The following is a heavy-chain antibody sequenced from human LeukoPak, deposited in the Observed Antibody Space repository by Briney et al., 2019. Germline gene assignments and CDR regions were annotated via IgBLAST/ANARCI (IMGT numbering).Heavy chain of an antibody. Sequence: SETLSLTCAVYGGSFSGYYWSWIRQPPGKGLEWIGEINHSGSTNYNPSLKSRVTISVDTSKNQFSLKLSSVTAADTAVNYCASGVAAAGTRWFDPWGQGTLVTVSS. CDR1: GGSFSGYY. CDR3: ASGVAAAGTRWFDP. J-gene: IGHJ5*02. D-gene: IGHD6-13*01. CDR2: INHSGST. V-gene: IGHV4-34*01.